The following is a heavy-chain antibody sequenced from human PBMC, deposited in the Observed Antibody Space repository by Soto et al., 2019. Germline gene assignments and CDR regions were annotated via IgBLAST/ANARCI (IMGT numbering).Heavy chain of an antibody. Sequence: PSETLSLTCTVSGGSISSYYWSWIRQPPGKGLEWIGYIYYSGSTNYNPSLKSRVTISVDTSKNQFSLKLSSVTAADTAVYYRAREGSVGAFDIWGQGTMVTVSS. D-gene: IGHD6-6*01. J-gene: IGHJ3*02. V-gene: IGHV4-59*01. CDR2: IYYSGST. CDR1: GGSISSYY. CDR3: AREGSVGAFDI.